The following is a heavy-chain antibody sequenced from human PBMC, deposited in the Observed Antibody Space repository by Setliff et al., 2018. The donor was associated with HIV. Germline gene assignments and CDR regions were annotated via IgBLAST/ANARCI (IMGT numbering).Heavy chain of an antibody. CDR1: GGTFNTYA. CDR3: SSSGYCTDISCYVFDY. CDR2: IIPTLSST. Sequence: SVKVSCKASGGTFNTYAFSWVRHAPGQGLEWMGGIIPTLSSTKYARKFQGRVTITADESTSTAYMEVISLRSEDTAVYYCSSSGYCTDISCYVFDYWGQGTPVTVSS. D-gene: IGHD2-8*02. J-gene: IGHJ4*02. V-gene: IGHV1-69*13.